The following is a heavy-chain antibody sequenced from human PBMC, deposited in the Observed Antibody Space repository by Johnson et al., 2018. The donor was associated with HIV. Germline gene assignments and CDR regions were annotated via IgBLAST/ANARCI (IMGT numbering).Heavy chain of an antibody. J-gene: IGHJ3*02. CDR3: ARVTLIVVVIHAFDI. Sequence: VQLVESGGGLVQPGGSLRLSCAASGFTFSTYPMTWVRQAPGKGLEWVSGISGSGGSTYYADSVKGSFTISRDNSKNTLYLQMNSLRAEDTAVYYCARVTLIVVVIHAFDIWGQWTMVTVSS. CDR1: GFTFSTYP. CDR2: ISGSGGST. V-gene: IGHV3-23*04. D-gene: IGHD3-22*01.